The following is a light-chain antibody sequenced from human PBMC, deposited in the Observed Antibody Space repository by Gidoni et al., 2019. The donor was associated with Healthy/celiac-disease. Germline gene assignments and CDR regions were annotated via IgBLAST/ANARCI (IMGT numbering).Light chain of an antibody. Sequence: DTVLTHSPATLSLSPGERATLSCSASQSVSSYLAWYQQKPGQAPRLLIYDASNRATGIPARFSGSGSGTDFTLTISSLEPEDFAVYYCQQRSNWPPTFXGXTKVEIK. CDR2: DAS. CDR1: QSVSSY. J-gene: IGKJ4*01. V-gene: IGKV3-11*01. CDR3: QQRSNWPPT.